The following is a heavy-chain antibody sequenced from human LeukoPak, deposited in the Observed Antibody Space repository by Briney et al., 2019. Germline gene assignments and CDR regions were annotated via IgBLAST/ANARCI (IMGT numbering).Heavy chain of an antibody. CDR1: GFTFSDFW. CDR2: INQDGTEK. V-gene: IGHV3-7*03. J-gene: IGHJ4*02. Sequence: GGSLRLSCGVFGFTFSDFWMSWVRQAPGKGLEWVANINQDGTEKYYVDAVEGRFTISRDNAENSLYLQMNSLRAEDTAVYFCARRRGGTYYSMGDPFFDYWGQGTLVTVSS. D-gene: IGHD1-26*01. CDR3: ARRRGGTYYSMGDPFFDY.